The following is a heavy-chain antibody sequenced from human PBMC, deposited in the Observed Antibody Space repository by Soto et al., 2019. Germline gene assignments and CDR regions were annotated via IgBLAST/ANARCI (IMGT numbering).Heavy chain of an antibody. V-gene: IGHV1-69*17. Sequence: QVQLVQSGAEVKKPGSSMKVSCKASGGTFSNHAISWVRQAPGQGLEWMGGVIPILGIAYYAQKFQGRVTITADMSTSTAYMEESSLRSDDTAVYFCAKGSYHYDRRGADYYFFKMDVWGQGTTVTVSS. CDR3: AKGSYHYDRRGADYYFFKMDV. J-gene: IGHJ6*02. D-gene: IGHD3-22*01. CDR2: VIPILGIA. CDR1: GGTFSNHA.